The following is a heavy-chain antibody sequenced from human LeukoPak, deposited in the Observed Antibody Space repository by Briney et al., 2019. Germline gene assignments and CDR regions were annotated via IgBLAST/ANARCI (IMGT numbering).Heavy chain of an antibody. D-gene: IGHD6-13*01. V-gene: IGHV5-51*01. Sequence: GESLKISCKGSGYSFTSYWIGWVRQMPGKGLEWMGIIYPRDSDTRYSPSFQGQVTISAGKSINTAYLQWSSLKASDTAIYYCARTQDRIAARSWGQGTLVTVSS. CDR1: GYSFTSYW. J-gene: IGHJ4*02. CDR3: ARTQDRIAARS. CDR2: IYPRDSDT.